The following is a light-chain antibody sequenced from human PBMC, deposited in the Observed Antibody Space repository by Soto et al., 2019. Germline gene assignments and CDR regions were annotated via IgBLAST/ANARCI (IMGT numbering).Light chain of an antibody. V-gene: IGKV2-28*01. Sequence: DIVMTQSPLSLPVTPGEPASISCRSSQSLLHSNAYNYLDWYLQKPVQSPQLLIYWGSNRASGVPDRFSGSGSGTDFTLKISRVEAEDVGVYYCIQALQTPPYTFGPGTKLEIK. CDR2: WGS. J-gene: IGKJ2*01. CDR1: QSLLHSNAYNY. CDR3: IQALQTPPYT.